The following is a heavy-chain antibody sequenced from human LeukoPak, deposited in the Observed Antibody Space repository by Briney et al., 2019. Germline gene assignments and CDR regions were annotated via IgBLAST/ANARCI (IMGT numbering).Heavy chain of an antibody. CDR1: GFTFSDYW. D-gene: IGHD3-10*01. Sequence: GGSLRLSCAASGFTFSDYWIHWVRQAPGKGLGWVPRINTDGSITNYADSVKGPFSTSRNHHKNTLYLQLSSLRAEDTAVYYCARDRRPRTGFMVREAYDYWGQGNLVTVSS. CDR2: INTDGSIT. J-gene: IGHJ4*02. V-gene: IGHV3-74*01. CDR3: ARDRRPRTGFMVREAYDY.